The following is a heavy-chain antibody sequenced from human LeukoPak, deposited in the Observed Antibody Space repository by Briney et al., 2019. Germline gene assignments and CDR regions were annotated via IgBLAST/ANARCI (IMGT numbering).Heavy chain of an antibody. CDR3: ARSGYDLRPAVAGKDIFDY. J-gene: IGHJ4*02. V-gene: IGHV4-30-2*01. D-gene: IGHD5-12*01. CDR1: GGSISSGGYS. CDR2: IYHSGST. Sequence: SETLSLTCAVSGGSISSGGYSWSWIRQPPGKGLEWIGYIYHSGSTYYNPSLKSRVTISVDRSKNQFSLKLSSVTAADTAVYYCARSGYDLRPAVAGKDIFDYWGQGTLVTVSS.